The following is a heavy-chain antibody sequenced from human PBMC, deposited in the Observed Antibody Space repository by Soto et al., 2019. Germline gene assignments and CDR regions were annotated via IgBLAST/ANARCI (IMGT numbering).Heavy chain of an antibody. Sequence: GGSLRLSCASSVFTFISYWMSWVRQAPGKGLEWVANIKQDGSEKYYVDSVKGRFTISRGNAKNSLYLQMNSLRAEDTAVYYCAREHGHCSGGSCYSYYYYYGMDVWGQGTTVTVSS. J-gene: IGHJ6*02. D-gene: IGHD2-15*01. CDR2: IKQDGSEK. CDR1: VFTFISYW. V-gene: IGHV3-7*01. CDR3: AREHGHCSGGSCYSYYYYYGMDV.